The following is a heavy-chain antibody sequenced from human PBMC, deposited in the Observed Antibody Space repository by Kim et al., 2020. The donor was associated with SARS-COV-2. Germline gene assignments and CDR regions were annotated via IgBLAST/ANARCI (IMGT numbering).Heavy chain of an antibody. CDR3: ASGPSSGWTIDY. CDR2: IDPSDSYT. V-gene: IGHV5-10-1*01. J-gene: IGHJ4*02. CDR1: GYSFTSYW. D-gene: IGHD6-19*01. Sequence: GESLKISCKGSGYSFTSYWISWVRQMPGKGLEWMGRIDPSDSYTNYSPSFQGHVTISADKSISTADLQWSSLKASDTAMYYCASGPSSGWTIDYWGQGTLVTVSS.